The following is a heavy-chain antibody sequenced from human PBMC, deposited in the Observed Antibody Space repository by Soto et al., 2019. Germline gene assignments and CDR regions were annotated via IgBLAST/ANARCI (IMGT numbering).Heavy chain of an antibody. V-gene: IGHV6-1*01. CDR3: ARGEQYSGRIFDY. CDR1: GDSVSSNSAG. D-gene: IGHD1-26*01. J-gene: IGHJ4*01. CDR2: TYYRSKWYY. Sequence: HTLSLTCAITGDSVSSNSAGWSWVRQSPSRGLEWLGRTYYRSKWYYEYAVSVRGRITINPDTSKNQYSLQLNSVTPEDTAVYFCARGEQYSGRIFDYWGQGTLVTVSS.